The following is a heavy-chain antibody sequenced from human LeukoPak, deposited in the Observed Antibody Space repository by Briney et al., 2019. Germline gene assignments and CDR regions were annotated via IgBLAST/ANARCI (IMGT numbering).Heavy chain of an antibody. CDR2: IYYSGST. V-gene: IGHV4-59*01. J-gene: IGHJ6*03. CDR1: GGSISSYY. Sequence: PSETLSLTCTVSGGSISSYYWSWIRQPPGKGLEWIGYIYYSGSTNYNPSLKSRVTISVDTSKNQFSLKLSSVTAADTAVYYCARLPLAVAGTRYYYYYYMDVWGKGTRSPSP. CDR3: ARLPLAVAGTRYYYYYYMDV. D-gene: IGHD6-19*01.